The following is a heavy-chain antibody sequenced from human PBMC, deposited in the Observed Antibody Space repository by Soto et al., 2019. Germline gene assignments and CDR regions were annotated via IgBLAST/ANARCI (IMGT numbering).Heavy chain of an antibody. J-gene: IGHJ6*02. CDR3: AYLPCSGGSCYWFSFSGMDV. Sequence: QITLKESGPTLVKPTQTLTLTCTFSGFSLSISGVGVAWIRQPPGGALEWLALIYWDADKRYRPSLESRLTITKDTSKHQVVLTMTNMDSVDTATYYCAYLPCSGGSCYWFSFSGMDVWGQGTTVTVSS. CDR2: IYWDADK. CDR1: GFSLSISGVG. D-gene: IGHD2-15*01. V-gene: IGHV2-5*02.